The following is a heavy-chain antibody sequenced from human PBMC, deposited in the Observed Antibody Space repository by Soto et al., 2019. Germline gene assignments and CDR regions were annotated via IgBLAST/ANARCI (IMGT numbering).Heavy chain of an antibody. J-gene: IGHJ6*02. CDR3: ARVGTTLMRGRIRGNHSGMDV. D-gene: IGHD3-10*01. Sequence: EVQLVESGGGLVKPGGSLRLSCAASGFTFSSYTMNWVRQAAGEGLEWVSSINSIGSYIYDVDSVKGRFTICRDNAQKSLYLERNSPRVEDTAIYYCARVGTTLMRGRIRGNHSGMDVWCPGTTVLVSS. CDR1: GFTFSSYT. CDR2: INSIGSYI. V-gene: IGHV3-21*01.